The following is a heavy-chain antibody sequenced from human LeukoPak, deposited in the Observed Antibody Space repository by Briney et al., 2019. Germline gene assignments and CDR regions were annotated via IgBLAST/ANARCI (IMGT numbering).Heavy chain of an antibody. Sequence: QSGGSLRLSCAASGIIFSNYWMHWARQAPGKGLVWVSRINRDGSSTSYADSVKGRFTISRDNAKNTLYLQMNSLRAEDTAVYYGARGGGYSYGSFDYWGQGTLVTVSS. D-gene: IGHD5-18*01. J-gene: IGHJ4*02. V-gene: IGHV3-74*01. CDR3: ARGGGYSYGSFDY. CDR2: INRDGSST. CDR1: GIIFSNYW.